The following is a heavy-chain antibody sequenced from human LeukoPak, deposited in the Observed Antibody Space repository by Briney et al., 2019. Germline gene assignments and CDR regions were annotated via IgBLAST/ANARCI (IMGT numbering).Heavy chain of an antibody. CDR2: ISSSGSTI. J-gene: IGHJ1*01. D-gene: IGHD3-22*01. CDR3: ATRGRYYYDSSGYPRPIQH. V-gene: IGHV3-11*01. Sequence: PGGSLRLSCAASGFTFSDYYMSWVRQAPGQGLEWVSYISSSGSTIYYADSVKGRFTISRDNAKNSLYLQMNSLRAEDTAVYYCATRGRYYYDSSGYPRPIQHWGQGTLVTVSS. CDR1: GFTFSDYY.